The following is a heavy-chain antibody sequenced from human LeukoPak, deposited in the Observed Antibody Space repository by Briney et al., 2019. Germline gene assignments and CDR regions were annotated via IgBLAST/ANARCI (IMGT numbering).Heavy chain of an antibody. V-gene: IGHV3-53*01. CDR3: ARDRRYCSGDSCYSGVDY. D-gene: IGHD2-15*01. CDR2: IYSGGDK. CDR1: GFTVSSNY. J-gene: IGHJ4*02. Sequence: PGGSLRLSCAVSGFTVSSNYMTWVRQAPGKGLEWVSVIYSGGDKYYADSVKGRFTISRDNSKNTLYLQTNSLRAEDTAVYYCARDRRYCSGDSCYSGVDYWGQGTLVTVSS.